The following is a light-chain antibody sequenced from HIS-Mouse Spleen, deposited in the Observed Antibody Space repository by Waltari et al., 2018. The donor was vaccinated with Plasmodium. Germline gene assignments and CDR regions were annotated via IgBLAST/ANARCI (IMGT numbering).Light chain of an antibody. CDR2: KDS. CDR1: ALPKKY. J-gene: IGLJ3*02. CDR3: QSADSSGTYPV. Sequence: SYELTQPPSVSVSPGQTARITCSGDALPKKYAYWYQQKPGQAPVLVIYKDSERPPGIPERFSGSSSGTTVTLTISGVQAEDEADYYCQSADSSGTYPVFGGGTKLTVL. V-gene: IGLV3-25*03.